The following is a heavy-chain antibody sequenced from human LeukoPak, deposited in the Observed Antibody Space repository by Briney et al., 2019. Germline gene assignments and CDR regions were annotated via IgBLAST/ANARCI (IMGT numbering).Heavy chain of an antibody. CDR1: GYSLTELS. J-gene: IGHJ5*02. V-gene: IGHV1-24*01. Sequence: GASVKVSCKVSGYSLTELSTHWVRQAPGKGLEWMGTFDPEDDETISAQKFQGRVTMTEDSSTDTAYMELSSLRSEDTAVYYCTTVSRYNYGSGSYSKWFDPWGQGTLVTVSS. CDR2: FDPEDDET. CDR3: TTVSRYNYGSGSYSKWFDP. D-gene: IGHD3-10*01.